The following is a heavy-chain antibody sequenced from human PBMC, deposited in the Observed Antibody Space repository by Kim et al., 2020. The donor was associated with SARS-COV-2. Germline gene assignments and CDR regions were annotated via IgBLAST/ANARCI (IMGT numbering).Heavy chain of an antibody. CDR3: ARLPPGSA. V-gene: IGHV3-53*01. CDR2: IYSGGSA. J-gene: IGHJ4*02. Sequence: GGSLRLSCAASGFTASNNYMSWVRQAPGKGLEWVPVIYSGGSAYYADSVQGRFIISRDNSKNTLYLQMSSLRVDDTVVYYCARLPPGSAWGQGTLVTVSS. D-gene: IGHD2-15*01. CDR1: GFTASNNY.